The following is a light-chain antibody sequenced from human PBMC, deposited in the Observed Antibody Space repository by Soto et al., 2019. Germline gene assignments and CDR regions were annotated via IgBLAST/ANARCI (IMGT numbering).Light chain of an antibody. CDR2: DAS. V-gene: IGKV3-11*01. Sequence: IVLTQSPATLSLSPGERATLSCRASQRVXSNLVWYEPKPGQAPRILXDDASNRATGGPARLSGSGSGTDFTLTISRLEPEDCAVYYCQQYGSSTRTFGQGTRLDIK. J-gene: IGKJ5*01. CDR1: QRVXSN. CDR3: QQYGSSTRT.